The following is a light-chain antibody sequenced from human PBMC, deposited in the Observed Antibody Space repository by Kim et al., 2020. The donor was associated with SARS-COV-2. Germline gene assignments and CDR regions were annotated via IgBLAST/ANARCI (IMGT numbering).Light chain of an antibody. V-gene: IGLV1-44*01. CDR2: NDD. Sequence: GPRVTISWSGSSSKLGSHALHWYHVFPGTAPKLLIYNDDRRPSGVPDLFSGSKSGTSASLALSGLLSDDEADYYCATWDDSLEAWVFGGGTQLTVL. CDR1: SSKLGSHA. J-gene: IGLJ3*02. CDR3: ATWDDSLEAWV.